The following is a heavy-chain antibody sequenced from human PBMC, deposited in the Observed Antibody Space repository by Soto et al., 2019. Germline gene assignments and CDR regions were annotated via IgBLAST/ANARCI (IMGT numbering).Heavy chain of an antibody. CDR3: PRIGSGGRVDH. D-gene: IGHD2-15*01. Sequence: QVQVVESGGGVVQPGRSLRVSCAASGFIFSDYGMHWVRQAPGKGLEWLAVISNDGSYKYYVDSVKGRFSISRDNSKNPQNLKMTTVEPDATVCSYGPRIGSGGRVDHWGQGTLVPVSS. J-gene: IGHJ4*02. V-gene: IGHV3-30*03. CDR2: ISNDGSYK. CDR1: GFIFSDYG.